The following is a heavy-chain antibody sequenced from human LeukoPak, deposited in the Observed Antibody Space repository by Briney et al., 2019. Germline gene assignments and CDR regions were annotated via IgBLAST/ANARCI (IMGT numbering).Heavy chain of an antibody. CDR2: ISHSAIT. V-gene: IGHV4-34*01. Sequence: SETLSLTCALYGESFTGYYGSWIRQSPEKGLEWIGEISHSAITQYNAALKSRVTISLDTSNNHFSLRLTSVTAADTALYYCARHDGRVGAGDYWGQGTLVTVSS. CDR1: GESFTGYY. D-gene: IGHD1-26*01. CDR3: ARHDGRVGAGDY. J-gene: IGHJ4*02.